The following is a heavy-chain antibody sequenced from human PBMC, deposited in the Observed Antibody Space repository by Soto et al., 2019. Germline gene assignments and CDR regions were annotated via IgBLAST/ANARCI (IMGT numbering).Heavy chain of an antibody. D-gene: IGHD4-17*01. J-gene: IGHJ6*02. Sequence: SLGLSCTASGFTFNHYAMSWVRQAPGKGLEWVSAVSGRGGSTKYADSVKGRFIISRDNSNSTLYLQMDSLRGEDTAVYYCAKDSTVTTSLYFYYYGLDVWGQGTKATVSS. V-gene: IGHV3-23*01. CDR2: VSGRGGST. CDR1: GFTFNHYA. CDR3: AKDSTVTTSLYFYYYGLDV.